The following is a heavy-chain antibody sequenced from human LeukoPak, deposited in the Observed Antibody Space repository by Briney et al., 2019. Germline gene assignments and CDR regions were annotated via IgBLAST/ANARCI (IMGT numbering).Heavy chain of an antibody. V-gene: IGHV1-2*02. CDR1: GYTFTGYY. CDR2: INPNSGGT. D-gene: IGHD6-19*01. Sequence: ASVKVSCTASGYTFTGYYMHWVRQAPGQGLEWMGWINPNSGGTNYAQKLQGRVTMTRDTSISTAYMELSRLRSDDTAVYYCARDPLAGRIGYSSGWYVFNYFDYWGQGTLVTVSS. CDR3: ARDPLAGRIGYSSGWYVFNYFDY. J-gene: IGHJ4*02.